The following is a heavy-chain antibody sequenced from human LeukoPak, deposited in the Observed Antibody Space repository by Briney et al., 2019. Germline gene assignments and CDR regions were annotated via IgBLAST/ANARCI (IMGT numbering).Heavy chain of an antibody. CDR2: IYYSGST. D-gene: IGHD2-2*01. CDR3: ARVLGYCSSTSCPQEYYFDY. Sequence: SQTLSLTCTVSGGSISSGDYYWSWIRQPPGKGLEWLGYIYYSGSTYYNPFLKSRVTISVDTSKNQFSLKLSSVTAADTAVYYCARVLGYCSSTSCPQEYYFDYWGQGTLVTVSS. CDR1: GGSISSGDYY. V-gene: IGHV4-30-4*08. J-gene: IGHJ4*02.